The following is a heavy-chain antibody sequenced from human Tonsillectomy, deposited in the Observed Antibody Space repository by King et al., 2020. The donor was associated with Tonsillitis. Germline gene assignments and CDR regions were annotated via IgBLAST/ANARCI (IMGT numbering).Heavy chain of an antibody. CDR1: GFTFSSYW. D-gene: IGHD1-14*01. V-gene: IGHV3-7*03. Sequence: VQLVESGGGLVQPGGSLRLSCAASGFTFSSYWMSWVRQAPGKGLEWVANIKQDGSEAYYVDSVTGRLTISRDNAETALYLQMNSLRAEDTAVYYCARDSLTATRAFDLWGRGTLVTVSS. J-gene: IGHJ2*01. CDR2: IKQDGSEA. CDR3: ARDSLTATRAFDL.